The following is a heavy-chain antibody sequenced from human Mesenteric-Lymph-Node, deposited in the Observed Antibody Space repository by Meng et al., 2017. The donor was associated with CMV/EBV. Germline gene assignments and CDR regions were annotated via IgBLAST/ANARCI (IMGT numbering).Heavy chain of an antibody. CDR2: IYSGGSST. J-gene: IGHJ4*02. D-gene: IGHD3-10*01. CDR3: ARCRGDDYFDY. V-gene: IGHV3-23*03. CDR1: GFTFSSYA. Sequence: GESLKISCAASGFTFSSYAMSWVRQAPGKGLEWVSVIYSGGSSTYYADSVKGRFTISRDNSKNTLYLQMNSLRAEDTAVYYCARCRGDDYFDYWGQGTLVTVSS.